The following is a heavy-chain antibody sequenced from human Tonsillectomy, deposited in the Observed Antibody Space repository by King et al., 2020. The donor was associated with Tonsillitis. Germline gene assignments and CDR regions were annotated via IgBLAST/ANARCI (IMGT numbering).Heavy chain of an antibody. D-gene: IGHD3-10*01. J-gene: IGHJ3*02. V-gene: IGHV3-9*01. CDR3: AKPLTMVRGLIITDAFDI. CDR2: ISWNSGST. CDR1: GFTFDDYT. Sequence: EVQLVESGGGLVQPGRSLRLSCAAPGFTFDDYTMHWVRQAPGKGLEWVSGISWNSGSTGYADSVRGRFTVSRDNAKNSLYLHMNSLRAEDTALYYCAKPLTMVRGLIITDAFDIWGQGTMVTVSS.